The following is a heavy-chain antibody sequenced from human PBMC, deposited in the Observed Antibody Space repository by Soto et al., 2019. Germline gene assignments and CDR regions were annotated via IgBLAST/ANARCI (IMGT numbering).Heavy chain of an antibody. CDR2: ISSSSSYI. J-gene: IGHJ3*02. D-gene: IGHD4-17*01. CDR3: ASVYGDYVKAFDI. CDR1: GFTFSSYS. V-gene: IGHV3-21*01. Sequence: GGSLRLSCAASGFTFSSYSMNWVRQAPGKGLEWVSSISSSSSYIYYADSVKGRFTISRDNAKNSLYLQMNSLRAEDTAVYYCASVYGDYVKAFDIWGQGTMVTDSS.